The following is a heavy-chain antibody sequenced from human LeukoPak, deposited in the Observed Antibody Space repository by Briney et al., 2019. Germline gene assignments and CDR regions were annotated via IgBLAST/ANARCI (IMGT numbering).Heavy chain of an antibody. D-gene: IGHD4-17*01. J-gene: IGHJ5*02. Sequence: SETLSLTCTVSGGSISSSSYYWGWIRQPPGKGLEWIGSIYYSGSTYYNPSLKSRVTISVDTSKNQFSLKLSSVTAADTAVYYCARAKTIMTTVTTGWFDPWGQGTLVTVSS. CDR3: ARAKTIMTTVTTGWFDP. V-gene: IGHV4-39*07. CDR1: GGSISSSSYY. CDR2: IYYSGST.